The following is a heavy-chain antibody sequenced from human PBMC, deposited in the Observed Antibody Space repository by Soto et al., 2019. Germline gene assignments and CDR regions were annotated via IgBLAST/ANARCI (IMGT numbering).Heavy chain of an antibody. D-gene: IGHD1-26*01. V-gene: IGHV3-7*03. CDR1: GFTFSTYY. Sequence: GGSLRLSCAASGFTFSTYYMSWVRQAPGKGLEWLAMTTQDGNDKHYVDSVRGRFTISRDNAKNSLYLQMNSLRAEDTALYYCARVVGPYGTHNWYFDLWGRGTLVTVSS. J-gene: IGHJ2*01. CDR2: TTQDGNDK. CDR3: ARVVGPYGTHNWYFDL.